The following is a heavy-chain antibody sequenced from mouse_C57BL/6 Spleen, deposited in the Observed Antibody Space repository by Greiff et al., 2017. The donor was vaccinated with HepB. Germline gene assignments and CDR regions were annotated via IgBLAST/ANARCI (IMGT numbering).Heavy chain of an antibody. CDR3: TRWVYYYGSSYGY. D-gene: IGHD1-1*01. CDR2: IDPETGGT. J-gene: IGHJ2*01. CDR1: GYTFTDYE. V-gene: IGHV1-15*01. Sequence: VKLVESGAELVRPGASVTLSCKASGYTFTDYEMHWVKQTPVHGLEWIGAIDPETGGTAYNQKFKGKAILTADKSSSTAYMELRSLTSEDSAVYYCTRWVYYYGSSYGYWGQGTTLTVSS.